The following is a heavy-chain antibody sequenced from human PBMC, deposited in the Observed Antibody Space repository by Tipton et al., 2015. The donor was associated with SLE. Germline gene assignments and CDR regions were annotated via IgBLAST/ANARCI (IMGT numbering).Heavy chain of an antibody. Sequence: TLSLTCTVSGGSISSSNYYWGWIRQPPGKGLEWIGSIYYSGSTYYNPSLKRRVTMSVDTSKNQFSLKLSSVTAADTAVYYCARDMGSIAPYWYFDLWGRGTLVTVSS. D-gene: IGHD6-6*01. V-gene: IGHV4-39*07. CDR1: GGSISSSNYY. CDR3: ARDMGSIAPYWYFDL. J-gene: IGHJ2*01. CDR2: IYYSGST.